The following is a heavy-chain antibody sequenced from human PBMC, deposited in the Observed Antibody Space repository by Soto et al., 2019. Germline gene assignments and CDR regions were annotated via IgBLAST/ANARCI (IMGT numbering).Heavy chain of an antibody. Sequence: ILSLSCPVAGGSVSSGDHCWRWIRQPPGRGLESIAYMLYTGTTYYNPSLNNRVTITRDMSTSTAYMELSSLRSEDTAVYYCAAVLLPTDFDYWGQGTLVTVSS. J-gene: IGHJ4*02. V-gene: IGHV4-30-4*01. CDR3: AAVLLPTDFDY. CDR1: GGSVSSGDHC. CDR2: MLYTGTT. D-gene: IGHD6-19*01.